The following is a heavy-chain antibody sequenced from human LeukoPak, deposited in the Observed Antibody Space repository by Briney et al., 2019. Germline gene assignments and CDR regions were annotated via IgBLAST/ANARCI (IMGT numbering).Heavy chain of an antibody. CDR3: ARGRSGYSSSRPKVGAPRYFDY. Sequence: SETLSLTCAVYGGSFSGYYWSWIRQPPGKGLEWIGEINHSGSTNYNPSLKSRVTISVDTSKNQFSLKLSSVTAADTAVYYCARGRSGYSSSRPKVGAPRYFDYWGQGTLVTVSS. V-gene: IGHV4-34*01. CDR2: INHSGST. J-gene: IGHJ4*02. D-gene: IGHD6-13*01. CDR1: GGSFSGYY.